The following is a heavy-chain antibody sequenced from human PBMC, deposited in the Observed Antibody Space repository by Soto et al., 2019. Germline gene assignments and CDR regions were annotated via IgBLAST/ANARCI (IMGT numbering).Heavy chain of an antibody. Sequence: QLQLQESGPGLVKPSETLSLTCTVSGDSMSSTTYYWGWIRQPPGKGLEWIGSIYYSGSTYYSPSLKSRVPISVDTSKNQFSLKLNSVTAADTAVYYCAKHGASSGSVFDCWGQGTLVTVSS. D-gene: IGHD6-19*01. CDR1: GDSMSSTTYY. CDR2: IYYSGST. CDR3: AKHGASSGSVFDC. J-gene: IGHJ4*02. V-gene: IGHV4-39*01.